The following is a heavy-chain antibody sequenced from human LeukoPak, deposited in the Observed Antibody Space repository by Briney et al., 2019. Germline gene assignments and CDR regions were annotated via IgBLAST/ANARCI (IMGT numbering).Heavy chain of an antibody. CDR3: ARDPPSGYDSPGD. CDR2: INQDGSEN. Sequence: GGSLRLSCAASGFTFSSYWMNWVRQAPGMGLEWVANINQDGSENYYVDSVKGRFTISRDDANNSLYLHMNSLRAEDTAVYYCARDPPSGYDSPGDWGQGTLVTVSS. J-gene: IGHJ4*02. CDR1: GFTFSSYW. D-gene: IGHD3-22*01. V-gene: IGHV3-7*01.